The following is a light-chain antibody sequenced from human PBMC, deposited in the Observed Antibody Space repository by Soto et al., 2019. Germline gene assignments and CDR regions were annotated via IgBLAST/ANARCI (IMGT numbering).Light chain of an antibody. CDR2: GVS. V-gene: IGKV3-20*01. J-gene: IGKJ1*01. Sequence: ENALTQSPGTPPLSPGERATLSCRASQSVSSTYLAWYQQKPGQAPRLLIYGVSSRTTGIPDRFSGSGSGTDFTLTISRLEPEDFAVYYCQQYGSSPRTFGQGTKVDIK. CDR3: QQYGSSPRT. CDR1: QSVSSTY.